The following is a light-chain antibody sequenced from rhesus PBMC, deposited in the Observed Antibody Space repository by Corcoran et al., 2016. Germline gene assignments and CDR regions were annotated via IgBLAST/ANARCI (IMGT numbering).Light chain of an antibody. Sequence: DIQMTQSPSFLSASVGDRVTITCRASQGISSYLAWYQQKPGKAPKPLIYYASNLESGVPSRFIGRGSGTEFNLTISSLKPEDFAVYYCQQYNSDPYSFGQGTKVEIK. CDR2: YAS. CDR1: QGISSY. CDR3: QQYNSDPYS. J-gene: IGKJ2*01. V-gene: IGKV1-37*01.